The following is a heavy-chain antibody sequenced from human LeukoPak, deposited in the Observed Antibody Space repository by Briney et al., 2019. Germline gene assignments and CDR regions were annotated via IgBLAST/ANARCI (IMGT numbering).Heavy chain of an antibody. CDR3: ARKGDYEDDFDY. CDR2: INPNTGGT. V-gene: IGHV1-2*06. D-gene: IGHD4-17*01. Sequence: ASVTVSFTASGYTFINYFLHWVRQAPGQGLEWMGRINPNTGGTNYARKFQGRIIMTRDTSINTAYMELTRLRSDDTAVYYCARKGDYEDDFDYWGQGTLVTVSS. J-gene: IGHJ4*02. CDR1: GYTFINYF.